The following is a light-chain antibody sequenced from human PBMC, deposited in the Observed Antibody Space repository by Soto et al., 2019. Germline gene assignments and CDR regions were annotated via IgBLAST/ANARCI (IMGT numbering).Light chain of an antibody. Sequence: VMTQSPLSLPFTLENRASISGRSIKSPLYTDGNTYLSWFQQRPGQSPRRLIYEVSNRDSGVPDRFSGSGSGTDFTLKISRVEAEDVGVYYCMQGSYWPRTFGQGTKV. CDR1: KSPLYTDGNTY. CDR3: MQGSYWPRT. J-gene: IGKJ1*01. CDR2: EVS. V-gene: IGKV2-30*01.